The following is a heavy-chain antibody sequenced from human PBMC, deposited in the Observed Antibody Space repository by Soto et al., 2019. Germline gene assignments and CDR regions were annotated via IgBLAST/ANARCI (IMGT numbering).Heavy chain of an antibody. V-gene: IGHV5-51*01. D-gene: IGHD3-3*01. CDR2: IYPGDSDI. Sequence: HGESLKISCMGSGYKVSTWHNFTSYWIAWVRQMPGEGLEWMGIIYPGDSDIRYSPSFQGQVTISADKSINSVYLQWSSLKASDTATYYCARLGFNYDFLSGYYNVHHYYGIDVWGQGTTVTVSS. J-gene: IGHJ6*02. CDR3: ARLGFNYDFLSGYYNVHHYYGIDV. CDR1: GYKVSTWHNFTSYW.